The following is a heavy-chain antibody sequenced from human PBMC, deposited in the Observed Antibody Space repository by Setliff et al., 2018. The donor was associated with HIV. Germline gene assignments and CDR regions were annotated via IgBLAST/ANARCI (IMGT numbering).Heavy chain of an antibody. V-gene: IGHV5-51*01. D-gene: IGHD2-21*01. CDR3: ARHKQRTSGENYYSGGDYRPNDAFDI. CDR2: IYPGDSHT. J-gene: IGHJ3*02. CDR1: GYYFTTFW. Sequence: GESLKISCKGSGYYFTTFWIAWVRQMPGKGLEWMGFIYPGDSHTTYSPSFQGQVTISVDTSVSTAYLQWSSLKASDTAMYYWARHKQRTSGENYYSGGDYRPNDAFDIWGQGTLVTVSS.